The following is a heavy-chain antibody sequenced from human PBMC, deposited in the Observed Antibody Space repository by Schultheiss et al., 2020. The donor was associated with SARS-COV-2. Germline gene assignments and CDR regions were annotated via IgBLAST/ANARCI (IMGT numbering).Heavy chain of an antibody. J-gene: IGHJ6*03. D-gene: IGHD2-2*01. CDR3: ARGGQLEDIVVPTPMDV. CDR2: IYYSGST. CDR1: GGSFSGYY. Sequence: SETLSLTCAVYGGSFSGYYWSWIRQPPGKGLEWIGYIYYSGSTYYNPSLKSRVTISVDTSKNQFSLKLGSVTAADTAVYYCARGGQLEDIVVPTPMDVWGKGTTVTVSS. V-gene: IGHV4-34*01.